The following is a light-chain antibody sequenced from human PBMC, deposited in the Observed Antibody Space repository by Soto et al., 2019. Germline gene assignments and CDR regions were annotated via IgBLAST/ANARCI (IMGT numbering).Light chain of an antibody. Sequence: IVLNQSPGTLSLSPGERATLSCRASPSVSGSNLAWYQQKPGQAPRLLIYDISTRAAAIPARFSGSGSGTDFTLTVSSLEPEDFALYYCQQRSNWPITFGQGTRLEIK. J-gene: IGKJ5*01. CDR1: PSVSGSN. CDR3: QQRSNWPIT. CDR2: DIS. V-gene: IGKV3-11*01.